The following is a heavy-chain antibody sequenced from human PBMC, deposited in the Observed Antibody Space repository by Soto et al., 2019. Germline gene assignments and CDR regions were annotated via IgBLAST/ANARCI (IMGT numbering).Heavy chain of an antibody. CDR2: IWYDGSKT. D-gene: IGHD3-3*01. J-gene: IGHJ6*02. Sequence: QVQVVESGGGVVQPGRSLRLSCAASGFTFSSFGMHWVRQAPGKGLEWVSLIWYDGSKTSYGDSVKGRFTISRDNSSKTVYLQNSNMRADDTAVYYFARDASYYSLWSGYYPSRNGMDVWGQGTTVTVSS. CDR1: GFTFSSFG. CDR3: ARDASYYSLWSGYYPSRNGMDV. V-gene: IGHV3-33*01.